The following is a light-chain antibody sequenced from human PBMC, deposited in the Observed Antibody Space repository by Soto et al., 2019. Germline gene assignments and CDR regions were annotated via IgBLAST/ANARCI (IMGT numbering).Light chain of an antibody. CDR3: QQSGESQWT. Sequence: EVVLTQSPGTLSLSPGARATLSCRASQFVSSTYLAWYQQRPGQAPRLLIYGASSRATGIPDRFSGGGSETDFTLTISSLEPEDFAVYYCQQSGESQWTFGQGTKVEI. CDR2: GAS. CDR1: QFVSSTY. V-gene: IGKV3-20*01. J-gene: IGKJ1*01.